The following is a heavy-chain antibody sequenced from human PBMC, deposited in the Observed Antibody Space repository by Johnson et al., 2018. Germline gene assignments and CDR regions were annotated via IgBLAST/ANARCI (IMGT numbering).Heavy chain of an antibody. V-gene: IGHV3-33*03. CDR1: GFTFSSYG. CDR3: AKDPYGGDAFDI. CDR2: IWYDGSNK. D-gene: IGHD3-10*01. J-gene: IGHJ3*02. Sequence: QLVESGGGVVQPGRSLRLSCAASGFTFSSYGMHWVRQAPAKGLEWVAVIWYDGSNKYYADSVKGRFTISRDNSKNTLYLQMNSLRAEDTAVYYCAKDPYGGDAFDIWGQGTMVTVSS.